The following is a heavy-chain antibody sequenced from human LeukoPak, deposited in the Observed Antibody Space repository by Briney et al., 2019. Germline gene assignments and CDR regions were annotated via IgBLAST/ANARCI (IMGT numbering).Heavy chain of an antibody. V-gene: IGHV4-59*01. CDR3: ARSLPGAIGAADL. CDR1: GGSIRSYH. Sequence: SETLSLTCTVSGGSIRSYHWSWIRQPPGQGLEWIAFIHSSGSTGYSPSLKSRVTISVDTSKNHFSLKVTSLTPADTGVYYCARSLPGAIGAADLWGQGTLVTVSS. CDR2: IHSSGST. J-gene: IGHJ4*02. D-gene: IGHD1-26*01.